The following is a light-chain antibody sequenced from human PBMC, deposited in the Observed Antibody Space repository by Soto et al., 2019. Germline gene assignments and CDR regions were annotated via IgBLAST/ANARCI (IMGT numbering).Light chain of an antibody. V-gene: IGLV2-14*01. J-gene: IGLJ1*01. CDR2: EVN. CDR3: TSYTSNTTLV. Sequence: QSVLTQPASVSGSPGQSITISCTGTSSDVGGYNYVSWYQQYPGKAPKLMIYEVNNRPSGVSNRFSGSQSGNTASLTISGLQAEYEADYYCTSYTSNTTLVFGTGTKLTVL. CDR1: SSDVGGYNY.